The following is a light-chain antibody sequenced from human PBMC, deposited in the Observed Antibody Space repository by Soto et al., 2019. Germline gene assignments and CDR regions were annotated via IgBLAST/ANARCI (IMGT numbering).Light chain of an antibody. V-gene: IGLV2-14*01. CDR1: SSDIGPYNY. J-gene: IGLJ1*01. CDR3: SSYKNTFTFYD. Sequence: QSALTQPASVSGSPGQSITISCTGTSSDIGPYNYVSWYQHHPGKAPKLIISKVSNRASGVSDRFSGSKSGNTASLTISGLQAEDEADYYCSSYKNTFTFYDFGTGTKVTVL. CDR2: KVS.